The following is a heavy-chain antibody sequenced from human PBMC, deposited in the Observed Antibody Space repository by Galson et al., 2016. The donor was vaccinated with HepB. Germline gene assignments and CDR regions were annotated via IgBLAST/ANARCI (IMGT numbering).Heavy chain of an antibody. J-gene: IGHJ4*02. CDR2: ISTRRTT. D-gene: IGHD1-1*01. CDR1: GFVFSNFG. Sequence: SLRLSCAASGFVFSNFGLSWVRQAPGKGLEWVASISTRRTTYYSDSVQGRFTISRDNSNNTLYLRMNGLRAEDTAVYYCAKERLVRRIFDHWGQGTPLTVSS. CDR3: AKERLVRRIFDH. V-gene: IGHV3-23*01.